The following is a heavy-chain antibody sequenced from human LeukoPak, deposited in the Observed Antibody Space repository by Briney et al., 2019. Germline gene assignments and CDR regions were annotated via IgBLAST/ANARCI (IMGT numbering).Heavy chain of an antibody. J-gene: IGHJ4*02. Sequence: AGASLQISCKGSGYSFTSYWIGWVRQMPGKGLEWMGIIYPGDSDTRYSPSFQGQVTISADKSISTAYLQWSSLKASDTAMYYCARRPYAWELPSHFDYWGQGTLVTVSS. V-gene: IGHV5-51*01. D-gene: IGHD1-26*01. CDR1: GYSFTSYW. CDR3: ARRPYAWELPSHFDY. CDR2: IYPGDSDT.